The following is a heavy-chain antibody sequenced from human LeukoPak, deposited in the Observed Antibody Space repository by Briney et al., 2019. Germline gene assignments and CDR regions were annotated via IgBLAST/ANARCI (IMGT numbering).Heavy chain of an antibody. Sequence: PGGSLRLSCAASGFTFSSYSMNWVRQAPGKGLEWVSSISSSSSYIYYAESVKGRFTISRDNTKNSLYLQMNSLRAEDTAVYYCAKVHYSSSLGFDPWGQGTLVTVSS. CDR3: AKVHYSSSLGFDP. CDR2: ISSSSSYI. J-gene: IGHJ5*02. D-gene: IGHD6-6*01. CDR1: GFTFSSYS. V-gene: IGHV3-21*04.